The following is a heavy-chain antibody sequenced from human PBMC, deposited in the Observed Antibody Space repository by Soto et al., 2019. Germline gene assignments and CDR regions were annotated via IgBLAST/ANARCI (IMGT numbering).Heavy chain of an antibody. V-gene: IGHV1-18*01. D-gene: IGHD3-22*01. CDR1: GYTFTSYG. CDR3: ARGGRHDSSGYYLPFSGMDV. CDR2: ISAYNGNT. Sequence: QVQLVQSGDEVKKPGASVKVSCKASGYTFTSYGISWVRQAPGQGLEWMGWISAYNGNTNYAQKLQGRVTMTKDTSTSTAYMELRSLRSDDTAVYYCARGGRHDSSGYYLPFSGMDVWGQGTTVTVSS. J-gene: IGHJ6*02.